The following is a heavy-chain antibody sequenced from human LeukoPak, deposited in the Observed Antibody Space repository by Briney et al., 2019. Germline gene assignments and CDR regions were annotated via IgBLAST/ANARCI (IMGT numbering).Heavy chain of an antibody. V-gene: IGHV3-23*01. Sequence: GGSLRLSCAASGFSFSSYWMHWVRQIPGKGLEWVSSISGSGGSTYYADSVKGRFTISRDSSKNMLYLQMNILRAEDTAIYYCAKDGIDSGDPNGFDPWGQGTLVTVSS. CDR3: AKDGIDSGDPNGFDP. CDR2: ISGSGGST. CDR1: GFSFSSYW. J-gene: IGHJ5*02. D-gene: IGHD3-10*01.